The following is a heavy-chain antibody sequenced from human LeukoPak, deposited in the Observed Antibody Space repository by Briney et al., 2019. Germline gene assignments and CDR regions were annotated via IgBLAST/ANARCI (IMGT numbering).Heavy chain of an antibody. J-gene: IGHJ4*02. V-gene: IGHV4-59*01. CDR2: IYYSGST. CDR3: ASGLISYGDYGEFDY. CDR1: GGSISSYY. D-gene: IGHD4-17*01. Sequence: VKPSETLSPTCTVSGGSISSYYWSWIRQPPGKGLEWIGYIYYSGSTNYNPSLKSRVTISVGTSKNQFSLKLSSVTAADTAVYYCASGLISYGDYGEFDYWGQGTLVTVSS.